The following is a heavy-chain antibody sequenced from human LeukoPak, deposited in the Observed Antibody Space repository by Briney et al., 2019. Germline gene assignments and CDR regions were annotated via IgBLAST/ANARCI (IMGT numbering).Heavy chain of an antibody. CDR1: GGSFSGYY. Sequence: PSETLSLTCAVYGGSFSGYYWSWIRQPPGKGLEWIGEINHSGSTNYNPSLKSRVTISVDTSKNQFSLKLSSVTAADTAVYYCARVGYGRPFDYWGQGTLVTVSS. CDR2: INHSGST. D-gene: IGHD5-18*01. V-gene: IGHV4-34*01. CDR3: ARVGYGRPFDY. J-gene: IGHJ4*02.